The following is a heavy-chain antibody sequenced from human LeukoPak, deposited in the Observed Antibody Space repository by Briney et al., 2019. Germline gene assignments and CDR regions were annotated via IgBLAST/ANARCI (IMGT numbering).Heavy chain of an antibody. Sequence: PSETLSLTCTVSGGSISSSSYYWGWIRQPPGTGLEWIGSIYYSGSTYYNPSLKSRVTISVDTSKNQFSLKLSSVTAADTAVYYCAEEERKYSGSYSVYFDYWGQGTLVTVSS. CDR1: GGSISSSSYY. V-gene: IGHV4-39*01. J-gene: IGHJ4*02. CDR3: AEEERKYSGSYSVYFDY. D-gene: IGHD1-26*01. CDR2: IYYSGST.